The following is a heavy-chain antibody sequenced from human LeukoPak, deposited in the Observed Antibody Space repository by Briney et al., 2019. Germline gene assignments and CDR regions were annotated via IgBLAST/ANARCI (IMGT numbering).Heavy chain of an antibody. V-gene: IGHV3-9*01. CDR2: ISWNSGSI. D-gene: IGHD3-10*01. CDR1: GVTFDDYA. J-gene: IGHJ4*02. Sequence: GRSPRLSCAASGVTFDDYAIHWVRQAPGKGLEWVSGISWNSGSIGYADSVKGRFTISRDNAKNSLYLQMNSLRAEDTALYYCAKGLWFGEFHAFDYWGQGTLVTVSS. CDR3: AKGLWFGEFHAFDY.